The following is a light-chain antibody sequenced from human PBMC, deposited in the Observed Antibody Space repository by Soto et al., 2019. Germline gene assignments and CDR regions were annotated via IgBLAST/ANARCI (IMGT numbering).Light chain of an antibody. V-gene: IGKV1-5*03. J-gene: IGKJ2*01. Sequence: DIQMTQSPSTLSASVGDRVTITCRASQSISSWLAWYQQKPGKAPKLLIYKASSLESGVASRFSGSRSGTEFTLTISNLQPDDFATYYCQQYNSYSHTFGQGTKREI. CDR2: KAS. CDR1: QSISSW. CDR3: QQYNSYSHT.